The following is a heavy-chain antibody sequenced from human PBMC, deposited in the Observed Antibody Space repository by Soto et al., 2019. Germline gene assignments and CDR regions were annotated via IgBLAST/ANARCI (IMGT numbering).Heavy chain of an antibody. CDR2: IWYDGSNK. D-gene: IGHD3-3*01. Sequence: GGSLRLSCAASGFTFSSYGMHWVRQAPGKGLEWVAVIWYDGSNKYYADSEKGRFTISRDNTKNTLYLQMNNLRAEDTVVYYCARDVTIFGVVIGEYMDVWGKGTTVTVSS. CDR3: ARDVTIFGVVIGEYMDV. CDR1: GFTFSSYG. V-gene: IGHV3-33*01. J-gene: IGHJ6*03.